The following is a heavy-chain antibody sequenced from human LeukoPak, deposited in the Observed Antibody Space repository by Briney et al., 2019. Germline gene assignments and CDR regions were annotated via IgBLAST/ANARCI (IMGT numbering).Heavy chain of an antibody. CDR3: ARVGDHFHWYLDL. CDR1: GSSASTKY. D-gene: IGHD3-10*01. J-gene: IGHJ2*01. CDR2: LYSGSDT. V-gene: IGHV3-53*01. Sequence: GGSLRLSCAASGSSASTKYMNWVRQAPGKGLEWVSILYSGSDTYYANSVKGRFTISRDSSKNILFLQMNDLRAEDTAVYYCARVGDHFHWYLDLWGRGTLVTVSS.